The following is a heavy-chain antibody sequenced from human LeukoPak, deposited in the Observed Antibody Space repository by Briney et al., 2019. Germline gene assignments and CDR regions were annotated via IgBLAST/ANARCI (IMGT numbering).Heavy chain of an antibody. D-gene: IGHD5/OR15-5a*01. J-gene: IGHJ6*02. CDR1: GFTYSASP. Sequence: GGSLGLSCAASGFTYSASPIHWVRQASGKGLEWVGRIRSKAYSYATAYAESVKGRFTISRDDSENTAYLQMNSLKTEDTAVYYCTRRVGDSYFYGMDVWGQGTPVTVSS. CDR3: TRRVGDSYFYGMDV. CDR2: IRSKAYSYAT. V-gene: IGHV3-73*01.